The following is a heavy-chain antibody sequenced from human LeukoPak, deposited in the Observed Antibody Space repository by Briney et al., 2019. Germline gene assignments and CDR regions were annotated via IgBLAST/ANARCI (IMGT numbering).Heavy chain of an antibody. CDR2: INPSGGST. Sequence: ASVKVSCKASGYTFTSYYMHWVRQAPGQGLEWMGIINPSGGSTSYAQKFQGRVTMTRDTSTSTVYMELSSLRSEDTAVYCCARAKRVAPRGRYYFDYWGQGTLVTVSS. D-gene: IGHD5-24*01. CDR3: ARAKRVAPRGRYYFDY. J-gene: IGHJ4*02. CDR1: GYTFTSYY. V-gene: IGHV1-46*01.